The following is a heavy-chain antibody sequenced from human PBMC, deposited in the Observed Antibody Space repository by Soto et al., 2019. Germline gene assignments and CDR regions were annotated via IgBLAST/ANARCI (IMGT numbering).Heavy chain of an antibody. V-gene: IGHV1-69*13. J-gene: IGHJ6*02. CDR2: IIPIFGTA. CDR3: ARDSSSWYVGGGYYGMDV. Sequence: SVKVSCKASGGTFSSYAISWVRQAPGQGLEWMGGIIPIFGTANYAQKFQGRVTITADESTSTAYMELSSLRSEDTAVYYCARDSSSWYVGGGYYGMDVWGQGTTVTVSS. D-gene: IGHD6-13*01. CDR1: GGTFSSYA.